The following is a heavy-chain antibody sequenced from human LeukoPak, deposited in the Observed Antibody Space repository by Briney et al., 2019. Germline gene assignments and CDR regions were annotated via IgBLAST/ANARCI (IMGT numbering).Heavy chain of an antibody. CDR1: GFTLSSND. CDR3: ARDRRGYGGNFDY. Sequence: GGSLRLSCLASGFTLSSNDMSWVRQAPGKGLEWVSVIYSGGTTSYADSVKRRFTISRDNSKNTMYLQMNSLRAEDTAVYYCARDRRGYGGNFDYWGQGTLVTVSS. V-gene: IGHV3-66*01. CDR2: IYSGGTT. J-gene: IGHJ4*02. D-gene: IGHD4-23*01.